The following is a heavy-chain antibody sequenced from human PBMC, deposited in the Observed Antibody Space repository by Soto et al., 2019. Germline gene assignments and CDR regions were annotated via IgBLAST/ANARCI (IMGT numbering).Heavy chain of an antibody. V-gene: IGHV1-18*01. Sequence: ASVKVSCKASGYTFTSYGISWVRQAPGQGLEWMGWINAYNGNTNYAQKLQGRVTMTTDTSTSTAYMELRSLRSDDTAVYYCARDHAHYEFWGGYYPDYWGQGTLVTVSS. J-gene: IGHJ4*02. CDR3: ARDHAHYEFWGGYYPDY. D-gene: IGHD3-3*01. CDR1: GYTFTSYG. CDR2: INAYNGNT.